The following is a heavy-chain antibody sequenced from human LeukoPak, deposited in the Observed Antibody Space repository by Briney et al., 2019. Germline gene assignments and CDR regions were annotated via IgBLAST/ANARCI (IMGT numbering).Heavy chain of an antibody. CDR1: GGSISGYH. Sequence: PSWTLSLTRNFSGGSISGYHCSWIRQPPGKGLEWIGYIYSSGSTNYNPSLKSRVTTSVDTSKNQFPLKLTSVTAADTAVYYCAKGGGGGRAFWIGGQGKVVIVS. D-gene: IGHD3-3*01. V-gene: IGHV4-4*09. CDR3: AKGGGGGRAFWI. CDR2: IYSSGST. J-gene: IGHJ3*02.